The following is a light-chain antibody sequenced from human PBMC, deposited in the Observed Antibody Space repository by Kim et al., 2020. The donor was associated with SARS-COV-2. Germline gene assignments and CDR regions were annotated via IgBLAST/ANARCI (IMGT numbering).Light chain of an antibody. V-gene: IGKV1-33*01. J-gene: IGKJ3*01. CDR2: DAS. Sequence: SASVGDRVTITCQASQDINIYLNWFQHKPGKAPKLLIYDASTLEPGVSSRFSGSGSGTHFTLTISGLQPDDTATYYCQRYDNLLTFGPGTKVDIK. CDR1: QDINIY. CDR3: QRYDNLLT.